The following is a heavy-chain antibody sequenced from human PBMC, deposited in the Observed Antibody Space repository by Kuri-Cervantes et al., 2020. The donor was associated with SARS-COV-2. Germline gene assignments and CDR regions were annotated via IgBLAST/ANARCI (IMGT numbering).Heavy chain of an antibody. CDR2: IIPIFGTA. V-gene: IGHV1-69*13. D-gene: IGHD5-12*01. CDR1: GYTFTDYH. Sequence: SVKVSCKASGYTFTDYHMHWVRQAPGQGLEWMGGIIPIFGTANYAQKFQGRVTITADESTSTAYMELSSLRSEDTAVYYCASEDSGYDLSLPLDYWGQGTLVTVSS. CDR3: ASEDSGYDLSLPLDY. J-gene: IGHJ4*02.